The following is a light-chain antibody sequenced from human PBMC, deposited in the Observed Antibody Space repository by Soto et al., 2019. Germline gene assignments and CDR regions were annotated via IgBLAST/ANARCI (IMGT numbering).Light chain of an antibody. Sequence: DILMTQSPATLSVSPGERATISCRASQSVRNNLAWYQHKPGQVPRLLIYYASTRATGIPARFSGSGSGTEFTLTICSLQSEDVAVYYFQQYNNWPPITFGQGTRLEIK. V-gene: IGKV3-15*01. CDR1: QSVRNN. CDR2: YAS. CDR3: QQYNNWPPIT. J-gene: IGKJ5*01.